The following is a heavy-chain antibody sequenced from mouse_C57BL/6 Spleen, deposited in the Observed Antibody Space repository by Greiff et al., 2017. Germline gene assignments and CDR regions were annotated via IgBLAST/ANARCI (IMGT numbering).Heavy chain of an antibody. CDR2: IYPGDGDT. D-gene: IGHD1-1*01. CDR1: GYAFSSSW. V-gene: IGHV1-82*01. J-gene: IGHJ2*01. CDR3: ASDYGSSYDYFGY. Sequence: QVQLKESGPELVKPGASVKISCKASGYAFSSSWMNWVKQRPGKGLEWIGRIYPGDGDTNYNGKFKGKATLTADKYSSTAYMQLSSLTSADSAVYFCASDYGSSYDYFGYWGQGTTLTVSS.